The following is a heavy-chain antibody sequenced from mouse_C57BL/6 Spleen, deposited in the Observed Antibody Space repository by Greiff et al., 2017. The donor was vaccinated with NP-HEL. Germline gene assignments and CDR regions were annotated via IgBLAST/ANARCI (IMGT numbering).Heavy chain of an antibody. CDR3: ARGNGTVYYYAMDY. CDR2: IDPSDSYT. V-gene: IGHV1-50*01. J-gene: IGHJ4*01. CDR1: GYTFTSYW. Sequence: QVHVKQSGAELVKPGASVKLSCKASGYTFTSYWMQWVKQRPGQGLEWIGEIDPSDSYTNYNQKFKGKATLTVDTSSSTAYMQLSSLTSEDSAVYYCARGNGTVYYYAMDYWGQGTSVTVSS. D-gene: IGHD1-1*01.